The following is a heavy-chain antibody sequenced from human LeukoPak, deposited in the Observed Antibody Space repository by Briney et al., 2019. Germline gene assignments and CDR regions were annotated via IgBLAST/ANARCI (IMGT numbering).Heavy chain of an antibody. V-gene: IGHV4-39*01. CDR1: GGSISSSSYY. CDR3: ARPKGFDWLFSSWFDP. J-gene: IGHJ5*02. D-gene: IGHD3-9*01. CDR2: IYYSGST. Sequence: SETLSLTCTVSGGSISSSSYYWGWIRQPPGKGLEWIGSIYYSGSTYYNPSLKSRVTISVDTSKNQFSLKLSSVTAADTAVYYCARPKGFDWLFSSWFDPWGQGTLVTVSS.